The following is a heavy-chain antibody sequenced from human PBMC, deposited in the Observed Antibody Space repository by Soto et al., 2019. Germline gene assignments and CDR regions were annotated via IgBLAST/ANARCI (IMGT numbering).Heavy chain of an antibody. D-gene: IGHD1-26*01. V-gene: IGHV4-30-2*01. J-gene: IGHJ4*02. CDR1: GGSISSGGYS. Sequence: KPSETLSLTCAVSGGSISSGGYSWSWIRQPPGKGLEWIGYIYHSGSTYYNPSLKSRVTISVDRSKNQFSLKLSSVTAADTAVYYCARGSSGSSHTFDYCGQGTLVTVYS. CDR3: ARGSSGSSHTFDY. CDR2: IYHSGST.